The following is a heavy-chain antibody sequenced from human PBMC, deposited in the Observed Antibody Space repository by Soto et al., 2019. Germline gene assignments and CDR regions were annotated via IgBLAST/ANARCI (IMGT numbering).Heavy chain of an antibody. D-gene: IGHD3-16*01. V-gene: IGHV4-59*01. CDR1: GNSISINY. CDR3: ARGGTLGGADV. Sequence: SETLSLTCTVSGNSISINYWGWIRQPPGRGLEWIGYFYYSWSTYYNPSLKSRATLSVDTFNNHFSLKLRSVTAADTSVYCCARGGTLGGADVWGPGTTVTVSS. J-gene: IGHJ6*02. CDR2: FYYSWST.